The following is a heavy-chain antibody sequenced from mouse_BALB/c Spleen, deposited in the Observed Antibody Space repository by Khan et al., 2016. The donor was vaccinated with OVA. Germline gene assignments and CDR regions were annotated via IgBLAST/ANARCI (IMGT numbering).Heavy chain of an antibody. J-gene: IGHJ1*01. CDR1: GYTFTIYG. D-gene: IGHD6-1*01. Sequence: QIQLVQSGPELKKPGETVKISCKASGYTFTIYGMNWVKQAPGKGLKWMGWINTYTGEPTYADDFKGRFAFSLETSANPAYLQINNLKNEDTSTYFCARSASYWFFDVWGAGTTVTVSA. CDR2: INTYTGEP. V-gene: IGHV9-3-1*01. CDR3: ARSASYWFFDV.